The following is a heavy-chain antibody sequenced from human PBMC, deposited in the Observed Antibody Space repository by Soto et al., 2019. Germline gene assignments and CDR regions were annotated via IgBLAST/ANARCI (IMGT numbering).Heavy chain of an antibody. D-gene: IGHD3-3*01. Sequence: VGSLRLSCAASGFLFNNFDMNWVRQAPGKGLEWVSYISRSGSITYYADSLKGRFTVSRDNADNSLYPQMNSLRADDTAIYYCVKESHVRFLQWFPPGGPSLWGQGTQVTAPQ. CDR3: VKESHVRFLQWFPPGGPSL. V-gene: IGHV3-48*03. CDR2: ISRSGSIT. J-gene: IGHJ4*02. CDR1: GFLFNNFD.